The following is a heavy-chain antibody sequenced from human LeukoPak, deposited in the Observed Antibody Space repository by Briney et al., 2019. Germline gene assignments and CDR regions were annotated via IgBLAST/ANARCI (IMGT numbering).Heavy chain of an antibody. D-gene: IGHD6-13*01. J-gene: IGHJ4*02. V-gene: IGHV3-53*01. Sequence: GGSLRLSCAASGFTVSSNYMSGVRQAPGKGPDWDSVIYGGGSTYYADSVKGRFTISRDNSKNTLYLQMNSLRAEDTAVYYCARDLAAGGTYPHYWGQGTLVTVSS. CDR3: ARDLAAGGTYPHY. CDR2: IYGGGST. CDR1: GFTVSSNY.